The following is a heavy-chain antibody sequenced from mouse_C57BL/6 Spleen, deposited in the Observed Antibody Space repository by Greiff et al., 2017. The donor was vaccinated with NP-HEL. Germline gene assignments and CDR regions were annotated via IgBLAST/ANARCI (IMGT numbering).Heavy chain of an antibody. V-gene: IGHV5-17*01. Sequence: DVLLVESGGDLVKPGGSLKLSCAASGFTFSDYGMHWVRQAPEKGLEWVAYISSGSSTIYYADTVKGRFTISRDNAKNTLFLQMTSLGSEDTAMYYCARGTTVVAFDYWGKGTTLTVSS. CDR1: GFTFSDYG. J-gene: IGHJ2*01. D-gene: IGHD1-1*01. CDR3: ARGTTVVAFDY. CDR2: ISSGSSTI.